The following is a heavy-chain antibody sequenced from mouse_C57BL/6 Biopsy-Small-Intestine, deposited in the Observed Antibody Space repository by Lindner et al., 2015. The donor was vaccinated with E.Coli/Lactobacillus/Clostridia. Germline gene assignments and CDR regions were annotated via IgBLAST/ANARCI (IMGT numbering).Heavy chain of an antibody. J-gene: IGHJ2*01. Sequence: VQLQESGPELVKPGASVKISCKASGYSFTGYYIHWVKQSHGNILDWIGYISPYNGISSYNQKFKGRATLTVDKSSSTAFMELRTLTSEDSAVYFCASQGYDFDYWGQGATLTVSS. CDR1: GYSFTGYY. CDR3: ASQGYDFDY. V-gene: IGHV1-31*01. CDR2: ISPYNGIS.